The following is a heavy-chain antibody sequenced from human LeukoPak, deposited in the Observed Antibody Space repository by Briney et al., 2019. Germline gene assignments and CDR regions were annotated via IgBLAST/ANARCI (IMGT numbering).Heavy chain of an antibody. J-gene: IGHJ4*02. D-gene: IGHD3-3*01. V-gene: IGHV3-21*01. CDR2: ISSSSSYI. CDR1: AFPFSSYS. CDR3: ARDKNYVFSWDY. Sequence: KPGGSLLLSCAASAFPFSSYSMNWVRPAPGKGLEWVSSISSSSSYIYYADSVEGRFTISRDNAKNSLYLQMNSLRAEDTAVYYCARDKNYVFSWDYWGQGTLVTVSS.